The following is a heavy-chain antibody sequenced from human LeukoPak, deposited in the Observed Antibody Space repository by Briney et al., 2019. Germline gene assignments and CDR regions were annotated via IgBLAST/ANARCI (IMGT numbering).Heavy chain of an antibody. CDR1: GFTFSSYA. Sequence: GGSLRFSCAASGFTFSSYAMHWVRQAPGKGLEWVAVISYDGSNKYYADSVKGRFTISRDNSKNTLYLQVNSLRAEDTAVYYCARGGALGGIPDVWGKGTTVTVSS. CDR2: ISYDGSNK. V-gene: IGHV3-30*01. CDR3: ARGGALGGIPDV. D-gene: IGHD3-16*01. J-gene: IGHJ6*04.